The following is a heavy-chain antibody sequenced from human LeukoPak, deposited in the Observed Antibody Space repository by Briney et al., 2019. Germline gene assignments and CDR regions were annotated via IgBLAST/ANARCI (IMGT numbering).Heavy chain of an antibody. CDR1: GFTFAPYW. D-gene: IGHD1-26*01. J-gene: IGHJ4*02. Sequence: PGGSLRLSCTASGFTFAPYWMTWVRQAPGKGLEYVATMNRDGSEKYYVDSVKGRFTISRDNSKNSLYLQMDSLRAEDTAVYYCARGGATLYYFDYWGQGTLVTVSS. CDR3: ARGGATLYYFDY. V-gene: IGHV3-7*05. CDR2: MNRDGSEK.